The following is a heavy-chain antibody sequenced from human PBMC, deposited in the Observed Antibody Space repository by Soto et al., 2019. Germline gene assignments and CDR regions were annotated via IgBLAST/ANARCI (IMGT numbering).Heavy chain of an antibody. CDR3: ARGSIAARPSYYYYGMDV. CDR1: GGSFSGYY. CDR2: INHSGST. V-gene: IGHV4-34*01. D-gene: IGHD6-6*01. J-gene: IGHJ6*02. Sequence: LSLTCAVYGGSFSGYYWSWIRQPPGKGLEWIGEINHSGSTNYNPSLKSRVTISVDTSKNQFSLKLSSVTAADTAVYYCARGSIAARPSYYYYGMDVWGQGTTVTVSS.